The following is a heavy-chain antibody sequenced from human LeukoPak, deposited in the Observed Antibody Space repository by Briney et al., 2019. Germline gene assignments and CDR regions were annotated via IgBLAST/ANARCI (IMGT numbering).Heavy chain of an antibody. Sequence: GESLKISCKGSGYSFTSYWITWVGQMPGKGLEWMGRIDPSGSYTSYSLSFQGHVTITVDKSVNTAYLHWSSLQASDTGMYYCARPHCSSIECYGYYYAMDLWGQGTTVTVSS. CDR2: IDPSGSYT. J-gene: IGHJ6*02. D-gene: IGHD2-2*01. V-gene: IGHV5-10-1*01. CDR1: GYSFTSYW. CDR3: ARPHCSSIECYGYYYAMDL.